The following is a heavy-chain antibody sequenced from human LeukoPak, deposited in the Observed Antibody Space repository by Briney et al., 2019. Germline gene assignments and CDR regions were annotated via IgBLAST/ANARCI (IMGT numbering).Heavy chain of an antibody. CDR1: GGTFSSYA. J-gene: IGHJ6*03. D-gene: IGHD3-3*01. V-gene: IGHV1-69*13. Sequence: SVKVSCKASGGTFSSYAISWVRQAPGQGLEWMGGIIPIFGTANYAQKFQGRVTITADESTSTAYMELSSLRSEDTAVYYCARVRNYDFWSGYSPGRDYYYYMDVWGKGTTVTVSS. CDR2: IIPIFGTA. CDR3: ARVRNYDFWSGYSPGRDYYYYMDV.